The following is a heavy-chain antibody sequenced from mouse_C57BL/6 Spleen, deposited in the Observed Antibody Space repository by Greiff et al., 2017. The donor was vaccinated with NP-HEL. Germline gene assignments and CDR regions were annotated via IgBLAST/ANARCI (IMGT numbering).Heavy chain of an antibody. CDR2: IYPGSGST. J-gene: IGHJ3*01. CDR1: GYTFTSYW. CDR3: ARSDWDVSFFAY. D-gene: IGHD4-1*01. Sequence: VQLQQPGAELVKPGASVKMSCKASGYTFTSYWITWVKQRPGQGLEWIGDIYPGSGSTNYNEKFKSKATLTVDTSSSTAYMQLSSLTSEDSAVYYCARSDWDVSFFAYWCQGTLVTVSA. V-gene: IGHV1-55*01.